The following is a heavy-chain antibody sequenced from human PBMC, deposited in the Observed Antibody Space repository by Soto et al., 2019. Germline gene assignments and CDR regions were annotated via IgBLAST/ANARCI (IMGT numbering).Heavy chain of an antibody. CDR1: GYTFTGYY. J-gene: IGHJ4*02. Sequence: GASVKVSCKGSGYTFTGYYMHWVRQAPGQGLEWMGWINPNSGGTNYAQKFQGRVTMTRDTSISTAYMELSRLRSDDTAVYYCARSTYSRSWYDYWGQGTLVTVYS. CDR2: INPNSGGT. D-gene: IGHD6-13*01. V-gene: IGHV1-2*02. CDR3: ARSTYSRSWYDY.